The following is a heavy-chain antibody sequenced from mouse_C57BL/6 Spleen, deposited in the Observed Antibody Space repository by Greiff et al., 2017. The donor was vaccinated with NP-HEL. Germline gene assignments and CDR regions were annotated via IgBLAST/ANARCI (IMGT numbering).Heavy chain of an antibody. CDR3: ARWDIIGSLYYFDY. CDR2: INPSTGGT. Sequence: EVQLQQSGPELVKPGASVKISCKASGYSFTGYYMNWVKQSPEKSLEWIGEINPSTGGTTYNQKFKAKATLTVDKSSSTAYMQLKSLTSEDSAVYYCARWDIIGSLYYFDYWGQGTTLTVSS. J-gene: IGHJ2*01. CDR1: GYSFTGYY. D-gene: IGHD1-1*01. V-gene: IGHV1-42*01.